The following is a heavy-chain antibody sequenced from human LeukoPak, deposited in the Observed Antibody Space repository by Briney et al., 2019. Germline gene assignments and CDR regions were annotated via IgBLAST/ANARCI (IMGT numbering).Heavy chain of an antibody. J-gene: IGHJ5*02. CDR3: ARLGGYDSSGYYPNWFDP. V-gene: IGHV1-69*04. D-gene: IGHD3-22*01. Sequence: SVKVSCKASGYTFTSYGISWVRQAPGQGLEWMGRIIPILGIANYAQKFQGRVTITADKSTSTAYMELSSLRSEDTAVYYCARLGGYDSSGYYPNWFDPWGQGTLVTVSS. CDR1: GYTFTSYG. CDR2: IIPILGIA.